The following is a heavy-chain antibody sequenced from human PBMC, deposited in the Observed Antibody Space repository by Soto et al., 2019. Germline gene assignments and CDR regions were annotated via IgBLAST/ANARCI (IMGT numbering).Heavy chain of an antibody. Sequence: GGSLRLSCAASGFTFSSYAMSWVRQAPGKGLEWVSAISGSGGSTYYADSVKGRFTISRDNSKNTLYLQMNSLRAEDTAVYYCAKVGTASYYYGMDVWGQGSTVTVYS. D-gene: IGHD1-1*01. CDR1: GFTFSSYA. CDR2: ISGSGGST. CDR3: AKVGTASYYYGMDV. J-gene: IGHJ6*02. V-gene: IGHV3-23*01.